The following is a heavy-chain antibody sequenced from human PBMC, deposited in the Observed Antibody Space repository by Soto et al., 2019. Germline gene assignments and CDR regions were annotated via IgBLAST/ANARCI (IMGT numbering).Heavy chain of an antibody. V-gene: IGHV3-74*01. Sequence: EVQLEESGGGLVQPGGSLRLSCAASGFTFSGYWMHWVRQAPGKGLVWVSRISSDGSSTTSADSVKGRFTISRDNAKNTLYLQMNSLRAEDTAVYYCARHMVFGDYYYYYMDVWGKGTTVTVSS. CDR1: GFTFSGYW. CDR3: ARHMVFGDYYYYYMDV. J-gene: IGHJ6*03. D-gene: IGHD3-10*01. CDR2: ISSDGSST.